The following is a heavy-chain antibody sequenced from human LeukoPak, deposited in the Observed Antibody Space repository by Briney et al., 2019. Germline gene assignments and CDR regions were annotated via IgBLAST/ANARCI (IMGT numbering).Heavy chain of an antibody. D-gene: IGHD3-16*01. V-gene: IGHV1-69-2*01. J-gene: IGHJ4*02. Sequence: ASVKVSFKVSGYTFTDYYMHWVQQAPGKGLEWLGLVDPEDGETIYAEKFQARVTITADTSTDTPYMELISLRSEDAAVYYCATSYTTGNDYWGQGTLVTVSS. CDR2: VDPEDGET. CDR1: GYTFTDYY. CDR3: ATSYTTGNDY.